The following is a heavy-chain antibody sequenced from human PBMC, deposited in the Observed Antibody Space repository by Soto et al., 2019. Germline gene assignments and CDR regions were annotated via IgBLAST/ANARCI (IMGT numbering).Heavy chain of an antibody. CDR1: GGSISSYY. V-gene: IGHV4-59*01. D-gene: IGHD6-6*01. CDR3: ARDRSSYSSSPWYNWFDP. J-gene: IGHJ5*02. CDR2: IYYSGST. Sequence: SETLSLTCTVSGGSISSYYWSWIRQPPGKGLEWIGYIYYSGSTNYNPSLKSRVTISVDTSKNQFSLKLSSVTAADTAVYYCARDRSSYSSSPWYNWFDPWGQGTLVTVSS.